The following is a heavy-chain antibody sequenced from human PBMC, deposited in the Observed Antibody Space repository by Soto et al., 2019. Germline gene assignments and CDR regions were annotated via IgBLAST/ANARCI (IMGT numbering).Heavy chain of an antibody. Sequence: ASVKVSCKASGYTFTSYDINWVRQATGQGLEWMGWMNPNSGNTGYAQKFQGRVTMTRNTSISTAYMELSSLRSEDTAVYYCASIGWGLVCGIISDLLNYYYYMDVWGKGTTVTVSS. V-gene: IGHV1-8*01. CDR1: GYTFTSYD. J-gene: IGHJ6*03. CDR3: ASIGWGLVCGIISDLLNYYYYMDV. D-gene: IGHD3-16*01. CDR2: MNPNSGNT.